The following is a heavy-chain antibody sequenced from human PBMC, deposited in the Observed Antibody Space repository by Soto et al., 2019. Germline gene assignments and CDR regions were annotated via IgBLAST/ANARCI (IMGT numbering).Heavy chain of an antibody. CDR3: TSQVRAPVTVYMSYVKSDF. CDR2: IRGISNSYAT. Sequence: GGSLRLSCEASGFAFSGSALHWVRQASGKGLEWLGRIRGISNSYATSYAASVKGRFTISRDDSKNTAYLQMSSLKAEDTAVYYCTSQVRAPVTVYMSYVKSDFWGQGALVTVSS. V-gene: IGHV3-73*01. J-gene: IGHJ4*02. D-gene: IGHD1-26*01. CDR1: GFAFSGSA.